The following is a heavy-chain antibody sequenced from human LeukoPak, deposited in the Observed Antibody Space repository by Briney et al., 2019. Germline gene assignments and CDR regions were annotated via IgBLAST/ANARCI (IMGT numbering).Heavy chain of an antibody. V-gene: IGHV1-46*01. D-gene: IGHD2-21*02. CDR2: INPSGGST. Sequence: ASVTVSCKASGYTFTSYYMHWVRQPPGQGLEWMGIINPSGGSTSYAQKFQGRVTMTRDTSTSTVYMELSSLRSEDTAVYYCAVAYCGGDWRGGAFDIWGQGTMVTVSS. CDR3: AVAYCGGDWRGGAFDI. J-gene: IGHJ3*02. CDR1: GYTFTSYY.